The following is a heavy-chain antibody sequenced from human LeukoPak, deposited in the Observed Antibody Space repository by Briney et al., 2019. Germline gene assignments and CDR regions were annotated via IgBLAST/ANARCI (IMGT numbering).Heavy chain of an antibody. CDR3: ARRGSVYWYFDL. CDR1: GYSFTSYW. CDR2: IYPGDSDT. V-gene: IGHV5-51*04. Sequence: PVGSLRLSCKGSGYSFTSYWIGWVRQMAGKGLEWMGIIYPGDSDTRYSPSFQGQVTISADKPISTAYLQWNSLKASDTAMYYCARRGSVYWYFDLWGRGTLVTVSS. J-gene: IGHJ2*01. D-gene: IGHD3-10*01.